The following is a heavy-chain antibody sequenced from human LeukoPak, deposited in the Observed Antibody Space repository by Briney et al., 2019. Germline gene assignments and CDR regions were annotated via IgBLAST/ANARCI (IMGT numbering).Heavy chain of an antibody. J-gene: IGHJ4*02. D-gene: IGHD3-10*01. CDR1: GFTFSSYA. V-gene: IGHV3-30-3*01. CDR2: ISYDGSNK. CDR3: ARDRGIGLYGSGSYMGYYFDY. Sequence: PGRSLRLSCAASGFTFSSYAMHWVRQAPGKGLEWVAVISYDGSNKYYADSVKGRFTISRDNSKNTLYLQMNSLRAEDTAEYYCARDRGIGLYGSGSYMGYYFDYWGQGTLVTVSS.